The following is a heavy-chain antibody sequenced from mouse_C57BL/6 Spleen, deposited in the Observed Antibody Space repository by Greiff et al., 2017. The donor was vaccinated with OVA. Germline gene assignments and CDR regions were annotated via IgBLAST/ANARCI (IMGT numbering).Heavy chain of an antibody. CDR2: IYPSDSET. D-gene: IGHD1-1*01. V-gene: IGHV1-61*01. J-gene: IGHJ1*03. Sequence: QVQLQQPGAELVRPGSSVKLSCKASGYTFTSYWMDWVKQRPGQGLEWIGNIYPSDSETHYNQKFKDKATLTVDKSSSTAYMQLSSLTSEDSAVYYCARWGYGSSPRFDVWGTGTTVTVAS. CDR1: GYTFTSYW. CDR3: ARWGYGSSPRFDV.